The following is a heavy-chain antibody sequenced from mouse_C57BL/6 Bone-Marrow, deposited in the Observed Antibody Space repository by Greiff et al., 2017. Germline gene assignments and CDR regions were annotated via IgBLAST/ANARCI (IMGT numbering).Heavy chain of an antibody. CDR3: ARDDYDGAWFAY. CDR2: IDPSDSYT. J-gene: IGHJ3*01. D-gene: IGHD2-4*01. CDR1: GYTFTSYW. V-gene: IGHV1-59*01. Sequence: VQLQQPGAELVRPGTSVTLSCKASGYTFTSYWMHWVKQRPGQGLEWIGVIDPSDSYTTYNQQFTGKDTETVDTSSSTADMQLSSLTSEDSAVYYCARDDYDGAWFAYWGQGTLVTVSA.